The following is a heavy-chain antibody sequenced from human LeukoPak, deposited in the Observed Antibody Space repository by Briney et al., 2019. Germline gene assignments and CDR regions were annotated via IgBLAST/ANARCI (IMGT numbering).Heavy chain of an antibody. Sequence: GGSLRLSCAASGFTLSSYGMHWVRQAPGKGLEWVAVISYDGSNKYYADSVKGRFTISRDNSKNTLYLQMNSLRAEDTAVYYCAKDRVRFGSGWFALDYWGQGTLVTVSS. CDR1: GFTLSSYG. D-gene: IGHD6-19*01. CDR2: ISYDGSNK. J-gene: IGHJ4*02. V-gene: IGHV3-30*18. CDR3: AKDRVRFGSGWFALDY.